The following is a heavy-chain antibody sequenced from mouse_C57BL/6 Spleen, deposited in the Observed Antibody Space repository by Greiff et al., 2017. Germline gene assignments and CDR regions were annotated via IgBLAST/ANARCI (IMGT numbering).Heavy chain of an antibody. J-gene: IGHJ2*01. CDR2: IYPGSGST. V-gene: IGHV1-55*01. CDR1: GYTFTSYW. Sequence: QVQLQQPGAELVKPGASVKMSCKASGYTFTSYWITWVKQRPGQGLEWIGDIYPGSGSTNYNEKFKSKATLTVNTPSSTAYMQLSSLTSEDSAVYYCARSNEVYYDYDDGFDYWGQGTTLTVSS. CDR3: ARSNEVYYDYDDGFDY. D-gene: IGHD2-4*01.